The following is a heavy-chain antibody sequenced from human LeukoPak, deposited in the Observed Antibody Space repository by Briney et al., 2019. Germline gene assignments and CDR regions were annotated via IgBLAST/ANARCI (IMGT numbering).Heavy chain of an antibody. CDR2: INHSGST. V-gene: IGHV4-34*01. Sequence: SETLSLTCAVYGGSFSGYYWSWIRQPPGKGLEWIEEINHSGSTNYNPSLKSRVTISVDTSKNQFSLKLSSVTAADTAVYYCARDRTVLRYFDWLSLGAFDIWGQGTMVTVSS. J-gene: IGHJ3*02. CDR1: GGSFSGYY. CDR3: ARDRTVLRYFDWLSLGAFDI. D-gene: IGHD3-9*01.